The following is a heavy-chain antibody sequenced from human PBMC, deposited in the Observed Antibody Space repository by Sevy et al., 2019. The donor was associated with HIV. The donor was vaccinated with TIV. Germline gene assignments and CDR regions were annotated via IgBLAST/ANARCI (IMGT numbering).Heavy chain of an antibody. CDR1: GFTFSSYG. J-gene: IGHJ4*02. CDR2: ISYDGSNK. V-gene: IGHV3-30*18. Sequence: GGSLRLSCAASGFTFSSYGMHWVRHAPGKGLEWVAVISYDGSNKYYADSVKGRFTISRDNSKNTLYLQMNSLRAEDTAVYYCAKGTSSGYDYWGQGTLVTVSS. D-gene: IGHD6-19*01. CDR3: AKGTSSGYDY.